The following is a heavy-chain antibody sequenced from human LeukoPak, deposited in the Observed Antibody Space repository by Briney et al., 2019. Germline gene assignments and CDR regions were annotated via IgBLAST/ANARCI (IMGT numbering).Heavy chain of an antibody. V-gene: IGHV1-8*01. D-gene: IGHD1-26*01. CDR2: MNPNSGNT. CDR3: ARVDSGSYLGAFDI. J-gene: IGHJ3*02. CDR1: GYTFTSYD. Sequence: ASVKVSCKASGYTFTSYDINWVRQATGQGLEWMGWMNPNSGNTGYAQKFQGRVTMTRDTSTSTVYMELSSLRSEDTAVYYCARVDSGSYLGAFDIWGQGTMVTVSS.